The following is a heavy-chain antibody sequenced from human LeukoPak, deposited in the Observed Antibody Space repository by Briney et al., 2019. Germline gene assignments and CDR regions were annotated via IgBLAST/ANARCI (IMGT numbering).Heavy chain of an antibody. CDR1: GFTFSSYS. CDR2: ISSSSSYI. CDR3: ARAPGIVGAVDAFDI. D-gene: IGHD1-26*01. Sequence: PGGSLRLSCAASGFTFSSYSMNWVRQAPGKGLEWVSSISSSSSYIYYADSVKGRFTISRDSAKNSLYLQMNSLRAEDTAVYYCARAPGIVGAVDAFDIWGQGTMVTVSS. V-gene: IGHV3-21*01. J-gene: IGHJ3*02.